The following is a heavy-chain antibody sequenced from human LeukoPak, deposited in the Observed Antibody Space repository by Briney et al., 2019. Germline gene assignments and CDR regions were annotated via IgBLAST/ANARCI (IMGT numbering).Heavy chain of an antibody. CDR3: ARGNSDAFDI. J-gene: IGHJ3*02. Sequence: PGGSLRLSCAASGFTFSRYAMSWVRQAPGKGLEWVSGISASGESTYYADSVKGRLTISRDNSKNTLYLLMNSLRAEDTAVYFCARGNSDAFDIWGHGTMVTVSS. D-gene: IGHD4-23*01. CDR2: ISASGEST. V-gene: IGHV3-23*01. CDR1: GFTFSRYA.